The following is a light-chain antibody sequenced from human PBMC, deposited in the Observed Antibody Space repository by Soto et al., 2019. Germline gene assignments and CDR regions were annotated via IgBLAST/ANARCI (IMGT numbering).Light chain of an antibody. V-gene: IGKV3-20*01. CDR1: QSVSSNY. CDR3: QQYGSSGT. CDR2: GAS. J-gene: IGKJ1*01. Sequence: EIVLTPSPGTLSLSPVERATLSCRASQSVSSNYLAWYQQKPGQAPRLLIYGASSRATGIPDRFSGSGSGTDFTLTISRLEPEDFAVYYCQQYGSSGTFGQGTKVDIK.